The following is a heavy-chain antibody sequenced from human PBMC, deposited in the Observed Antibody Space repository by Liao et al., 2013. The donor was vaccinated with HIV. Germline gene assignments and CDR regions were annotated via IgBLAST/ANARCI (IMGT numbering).Heavy chain of an antibody. J-gene: IGHJ4*02. CDR3: ARSSRVPAAIID. Sequence: QVQLQESGPGLVKPTQTLSLTCTVSGASISIGSYCWNWIRQPAGKGLEWIGRICTSGSTNYNPSLKSRVTISEDTSKNHFSLNLSSVTAADTAVYYCARSSRVPAAIIDWGQGTLVTVSS. V-gene: IGHV4-61*02. CDR2: ICTSGST. CDR1: GASISIGSYC. D-gene: IGHD2-2*02.